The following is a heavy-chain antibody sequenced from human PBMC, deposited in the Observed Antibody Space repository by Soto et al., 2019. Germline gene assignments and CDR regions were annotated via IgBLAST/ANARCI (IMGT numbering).Heavy chain of an antibody. CDR2: IYYSGST. Sequence: SETLSLTCTVSGGSISSSSYYWGWIRQPPGKGLEWIGNIYYSGSTYYNPSLKSRVTISVDTSKNQFSLKLSSVTAADTAVYYCARGGVVPAAIRRRSFDPWGQGTLVTVSS. V-gene: IGHV4-39*01. CDR3: ARGGVVPAAIRRRSFDP. D-gene: IGHD2-2*02. J-gene: IGHJ5*02. CDR1: GGSISSSSYY.